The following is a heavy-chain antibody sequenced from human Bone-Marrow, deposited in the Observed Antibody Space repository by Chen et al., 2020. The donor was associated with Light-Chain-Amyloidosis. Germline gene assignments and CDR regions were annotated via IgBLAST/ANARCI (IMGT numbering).Heavy chain of an antibody. CDR1: GFTLYTYG. CDR2: MPSDVAKT. CDR3: ARDRVRFSYNRGGLDS. V-gene: IGHV3-74*01. J-gene: IGHJ4*02. Sequence: EVQLVESGGALVQPGGSLRPPCAASGFTLYTYGMHWVRQPPGGGLVWVGRMPSDVAKTVYADSVKGRFTVSRDDAKNTFYLEMNSLRVEDTGIYLCARDRVRFSYNRGGLDSWGQGTLVTVSS. D-gene: IGHD3-16*01.